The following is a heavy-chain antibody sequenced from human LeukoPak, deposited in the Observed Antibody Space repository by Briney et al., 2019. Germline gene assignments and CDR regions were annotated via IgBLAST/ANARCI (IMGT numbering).Heavy chain of an antibody. V-gene: IGHV1-69*04. CDR1: GGTFSSYA. Sequence: ASVKVSCKASGGTFSSYAISWVRQAPGQGLEWMGRIIPILGIANYAQKFQGRVTITADKSTSTAYMELSSLRSEDTAVYYCARAPPSNTPDYYMDVWGKGTTVTVSS. CDR2: IIPILGIA. CDR3: ARAPPSNTPDYYMDV. J-gene: IGHJ6*03.